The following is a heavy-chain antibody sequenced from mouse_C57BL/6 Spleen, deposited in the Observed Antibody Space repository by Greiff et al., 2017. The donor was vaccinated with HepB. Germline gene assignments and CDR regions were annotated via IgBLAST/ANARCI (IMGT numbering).Heavy chain of an antibody. D-gene: IGHD1-1*01. CDR1: GYAFSTSC. Sequence: VQLQQSGPELVKPGASVKISCKASGYAFSTSCMNWVKQRPGKGLEWIGRFYPENDDTNYNGKFKGKATLTADKSSSTAYMQLSSLTSEDSAVYVCARNYASGGFFAYWGQGTLVTVSA. CDR2: FYPENDDT. J-gene: IGHJ3*01. V-gene: IGHV1-82*01. CDR3: ARNYASGGFFAY.